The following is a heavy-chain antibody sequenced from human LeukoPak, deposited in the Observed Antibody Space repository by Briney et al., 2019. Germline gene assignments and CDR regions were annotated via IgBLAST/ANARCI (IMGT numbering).Heavy chain of an antibody. CDR3: ARPKPENSEMYN. V-gene: IGHV1-8*03. CDR1: GYTFTTYD. CDR2: MNPTSGNT. J-gene: IGHJ4*02. Sequence: ASVKVSCKASGYTFTTYDINWVRQAAGQGLEWMGWMNPTSGNTGYGQKFQGRLTITRDTSKSTAYMELTSPTSDDTAVYYCARPKPENSEMYNWGQGTLVTVSS. D-gene: IGHD6-6*01.